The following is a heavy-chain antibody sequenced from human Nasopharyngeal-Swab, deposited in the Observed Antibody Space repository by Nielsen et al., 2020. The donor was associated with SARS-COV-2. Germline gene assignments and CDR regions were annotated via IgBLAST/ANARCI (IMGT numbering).Heavy chain of an antibody. CDR3: ARVEAGYSSGGPYYYYGMDV. J-gene: IGHJ6*02. CDR1: GYTFTGYY. D-gene: IGHD6-19*01. CDR2: INAGNGNT. V-gene: IGHV1-3*01. Sequence: ASVKVSCKASGYTFTGYYMHWVRQAPGQRLAWMGWINAGNGNTKYSQKFQGRVTITRDTSASTAYMELSSLRSEDTAVYYCARVEAGYSSGGPYYYYGMDVWGQGTTVTVSS.